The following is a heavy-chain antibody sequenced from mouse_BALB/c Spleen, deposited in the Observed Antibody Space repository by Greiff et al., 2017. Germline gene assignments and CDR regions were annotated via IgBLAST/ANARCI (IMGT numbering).Heavy chain of an antibody. CDR1: GYTFTSYW. Sequence: VQLQQPGAELVKPGASVKLSCKASGYTFTSYWMHWVKQRPGQGLEWIGEINPSNGRTNYNEKFKSKATLTVDKSSSTAYLQLSSLTSEDSAVYYYARFDPFAYWGQGTLVTVSA. V-gene: IGHV1S81*02. CDR2: INPSNGRT. J-gene: IGHJ3*01. CDR3: ARFDPFAY.